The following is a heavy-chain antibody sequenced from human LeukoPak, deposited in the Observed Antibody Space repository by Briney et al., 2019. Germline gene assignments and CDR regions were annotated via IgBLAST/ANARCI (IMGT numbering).Heavy chain of an antibody. CDR1: GFTFDDYA. CDR3: ARGGITMVRGVKPERVRSWYFDL. CDR2: ISWNSGSI. Sequence: GGSLRLSSAASGFTFDDYAMHWVRQAPGKGLEWVSGISWNSGSIGYADSVKGRFTISRDNAKNSLYLQMNSLRAEDTALYYCARGGITMVRGVKPERVRSWYFDLWGRGTLVTVSS. J-gene: IGHJ2*01. D-gene: IGHD3-10*01. V-gene: IGHV3-9*01.